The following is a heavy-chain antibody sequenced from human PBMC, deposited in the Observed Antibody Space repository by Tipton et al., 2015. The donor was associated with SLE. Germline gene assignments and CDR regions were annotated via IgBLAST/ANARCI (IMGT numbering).Heavy chain of an antibody. V-gene: IGHV4-59*01. J-gene: IGHJ1*01. D-gene: IGHD3-16*01. CDR2: IDYTRGM. CDR3: AKGGGFYGDLYFQH. CDR1: GDSISSFH. Sequence: TLSLTCTVSGDSISSFHWSWIRQPPGKRLEWIGYIDYTRGMKYHPSLESRVTISLDTSKNQFSLKLSSVTAADTAMYYCAKGGGFYGDLYFQHWGQGTLVTVS.